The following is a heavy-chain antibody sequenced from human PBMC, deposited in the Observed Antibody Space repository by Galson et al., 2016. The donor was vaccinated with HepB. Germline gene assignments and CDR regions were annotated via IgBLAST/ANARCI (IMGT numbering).Heavy chain of an antibody. CDR2: IIPRGGNT. Sequence: SVKVSCKASGYPFINYYIYWVRQAPGQGLEWMGAIIPRGGNTTYPEKFQDRVTMTGDTSTSTLYMELSGLRPDDTAVYFCARRFAAADAPGAFDIWGQGTMVTVSS. CDR1: GYPFINYY. CDR3: ARRFAAADAPGAFDI. V-gene: IGHV1-46*01. J-gene: IGHJ3*02. D-gene: IGHD6-13*01.